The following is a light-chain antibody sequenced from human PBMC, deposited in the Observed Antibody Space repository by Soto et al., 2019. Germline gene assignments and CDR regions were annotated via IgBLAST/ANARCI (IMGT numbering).Light chain of an antibody. CDR3: QQYLTLPLT. V-gene: IGKV1-33*01. Sequence: DIPMTRSPSSLSASVGDRVTITCRASQDITDSLNWYQHKPGEAPKLLIYDASNLETGVPSRFSGSGSGTDFTFTISSLQPEDIATYYCQQYLTLPLTFGQGARLEI. CDR1: QDITDS. CDR2: DAS. J-gene: IGKJ5*01.